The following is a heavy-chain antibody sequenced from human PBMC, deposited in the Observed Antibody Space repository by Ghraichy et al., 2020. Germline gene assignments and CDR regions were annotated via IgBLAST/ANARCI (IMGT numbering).Heavy chain of an antibody. Sequence: SETLSLTCAVSGASISLSNWWTWVRQPPGKGLEWLGEIYERGTTNYNPSLKSRVSLSLDKSKNQFSLKLSSVTAADTALYYCASRDYYDSTGYFDSWGQGMLVTVSS. V-gene: IGHV4-4*02. CDR1: GASISLSNW. D-gene: IGHD3-22*01. CDR2: IYERGTT. J-gene: IGHJ4*02. CDR3: ASRDYYDSTGYFDS.